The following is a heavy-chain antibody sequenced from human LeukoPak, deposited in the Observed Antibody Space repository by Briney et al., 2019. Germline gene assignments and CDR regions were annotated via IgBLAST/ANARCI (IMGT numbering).Heavy chain of an antibody. CDR2: IKQDGTEK. Sequence: PGGSLRLSCAASGFTFSSYWMSWVRQAPGKGLEWVANIKQDGTEKYYVDSVKGRFTISRDNAKNSLYPQMNSLRAEDTAVYYCARRSEIVVVVAATRYGLYYFDYWGQGTLVTVSS. CDR1: GFTFSSYW. J-gene: IGHJ4*02. V-gene: IGHV3-7*01. CDR3: ARRSEIVVVVAATRYGLYYFDY. D-gene: IGHD2-15*01.